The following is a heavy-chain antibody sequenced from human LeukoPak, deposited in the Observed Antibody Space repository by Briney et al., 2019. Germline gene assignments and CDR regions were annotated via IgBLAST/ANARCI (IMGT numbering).Heavy chain of an antibody. CDR1: GESFSGYS. V-gene: IGHV4-34*01. D-gene: IGHD3-10*01. CDR3: ARSPLGIGNYFDY. CDR2: INHSGST. Sequence: SSETLSLTCAIYGESFSGYSWTWIRQPPGKGLEWIGEINHSGSTNYNPSLKSRVTISVDTSKNQFSLKLSSVTAADTAVYYCARSPLGIGNYFDYWGQGTLVTVSS. J-gene: IGHJ4*02.